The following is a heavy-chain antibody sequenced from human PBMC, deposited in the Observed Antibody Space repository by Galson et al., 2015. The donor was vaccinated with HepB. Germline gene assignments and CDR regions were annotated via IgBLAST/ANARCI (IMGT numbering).Heavy chain of an antibody. J-gene: IGHJ4*02. CDR2: INSDGSST. Sequence: SLRLSCAASGFTFSSYWMHWVRQAPGKGLVWVSRINSDGSSTSYADSVKGRFTISRDNSKNTLYLQMNSLRAEDTAVYYCARRGGVRYLYYFAYWGQGTLVTVSS. D-gene: IGHD3-9*01. V-gene: IGHV3-74*01. CDR3: ARRGGVRYLYYFAY. CDR1: GFTFSSYW.